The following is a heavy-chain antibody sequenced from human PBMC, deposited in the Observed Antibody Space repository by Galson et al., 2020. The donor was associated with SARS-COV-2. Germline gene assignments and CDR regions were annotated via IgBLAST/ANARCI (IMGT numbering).Heavy chain of an antibody. CDR3: GHVPPGYSFGYLDY. CDR1: GFSLTTSGVG. J-gene: IGHJ4*02. CDR2: IYWNSDR. Sequence: SGPTLVKPTQTLTLTCTFSGFSLTTSGVGVGWIRQPPGKALEWLALIYWNSDRRYSPSLKSRLTITKDTSKNQVVLTMTNMDPVDTATYYCGHVPPGYSFGYLDYWGQGTLVTVSS. V-gene: IGHV2-5*01. D-gene: IGHD5-18*01.